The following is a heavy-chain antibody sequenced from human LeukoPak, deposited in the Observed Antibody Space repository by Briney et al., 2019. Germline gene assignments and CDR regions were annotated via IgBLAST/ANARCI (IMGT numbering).Heavy chain of an antibody. D-gene: IGHD1-26*01. J-gene: IGHJ4*02. Sequence: ASVKVSFKASGYTFTSYDINWVRQATGQGREWMGWMNPNSGNTGYAQKFQGRVTMTRDTSISTAYMELSRLRSDDTAVYYCARASRYLIVGATRYYFDYWGQGTLVTVSS. CDR1: GYTFTSYD. V-gene: IGHV1-8*01. CDR3: ARASRYLIVGATRYYFDY. CDR2: MNPNSGNT.